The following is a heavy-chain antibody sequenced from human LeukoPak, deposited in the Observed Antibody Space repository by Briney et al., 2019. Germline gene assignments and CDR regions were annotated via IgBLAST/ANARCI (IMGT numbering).Heavy chain of an antibody. CDR2: IYSGGST. V-gene: IGHV3-66*01. J-gene: IGHJ6*02. CDR3: ARARTYDSSGPYYYYYAMDV. D-gene: IGHD3-22*01. CDR1: GFTVNSNY. Sequence: PGGSLRLSCAASGFTVNSNYMSWVRQAPGKGLKWVSVIYSGGSTYYADSVKGRFTISRDNAENSLYLQMNSLRAEDTAVYYCARARTYDSSGPYYYYYAMDVWGQGTTVTVSS.